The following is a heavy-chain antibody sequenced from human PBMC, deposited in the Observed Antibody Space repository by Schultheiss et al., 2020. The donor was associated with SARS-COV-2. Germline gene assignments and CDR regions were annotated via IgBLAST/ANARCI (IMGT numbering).Heavy chain of an antibody. CDR3: TRVVPAAMVFETYNWFDP. CDR2: IRSKAYGGTT. D-gene: IGHD2-2*01. CDR1: GFTFGDYA. J-gene: IGHJ5*02. Sequence: GESLKISCTASGFTFGDYAMSWFRQAPGKGLEWVGFIRSKAYGGTTEYAASVKGRFTISRDDSKSIAYLQMNSLKTEDTAVYYCTRVVPAAMVFETYNWFDPWGQGTLVTVSS. V-gene: IGHV3-49*03.